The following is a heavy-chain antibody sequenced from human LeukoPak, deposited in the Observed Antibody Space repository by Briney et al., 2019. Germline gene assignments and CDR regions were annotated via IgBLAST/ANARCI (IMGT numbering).Heavy chain of an antibody. CDR1: GFTFSSYA. CDR3: ARTHYYDSSGYLIGTHHAFDI. V-gene: IGHV3-23*01. J-gene: IGHJ3*02. Sequence: GGSLRLSCAASGFTFSSYAMSWVRQAPGKGLEWVSAISGSGGSTYYADSVKGRFTISRDNAKNTLYLQMNSLRAEDTAVYYCARTHYYDSSGYLIGTHHAFDIWGQGTMVTVSS. CDR2: ISGSGGST. D-gene: IGHD3-22*01.